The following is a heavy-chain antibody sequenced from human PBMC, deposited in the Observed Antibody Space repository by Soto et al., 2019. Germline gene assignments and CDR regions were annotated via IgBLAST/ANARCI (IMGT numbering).Heavy chain of an antibody. CDR2: IIPIFGTA. CDR1: GGTFSSYA. V-gene: IGHV1-69*01. J-gene: IGHJ1*01. D-gene: IGHD5-12*01. CDR3: ASTLATIVINQYFQH. Sequence: QVQLVQSGAEVKKPGSSVKVSCKASGGTFSSYAISWVRQAPGQGLEWMGGIIPIFGTANYAQKFQGRVTITADESTSTDYMELSSLRSEDTAVYYCASTLATIVINQYFQHWGQGTLVTVSS.